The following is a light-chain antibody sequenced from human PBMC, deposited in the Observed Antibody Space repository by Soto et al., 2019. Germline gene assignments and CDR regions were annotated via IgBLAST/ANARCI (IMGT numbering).Light chain of an antibody. CDR3: SSYAGSTS. CDR1: SSDVGGYNY. Sequence: QSALTQPPSASGSPGQSVTISCTGTSSDVGGYNYVSWYQQHPGKAPKLMIYEVSKRPSGVPDSFSGSKSGNTASLTVSGLQAEDEADYYCSSYAGSTSFGGGTKLTVL. CDR2: EVS. J-gene: IGLJ2*01. V-gene: IGLV2-8*01.